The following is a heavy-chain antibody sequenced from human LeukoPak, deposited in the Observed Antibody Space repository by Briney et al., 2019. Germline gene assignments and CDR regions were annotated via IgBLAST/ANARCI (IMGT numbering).Heavy chain of an antibody. Sequence: PGGSLTLSCAASGFNFRTKWMSWVRQPPGKGLEWVANLNEDGSEKYYVDSLKGRFTITRDNAETSLYLHMNSLRAEDTAVYYCARGGAGYYFDSWGQGTLLTVSS. V-gene: IGHV3-7*01. CDR1: GFNFRTKW. D-gene: IGHD6-19*01. CDR2: LNEDGSEK. CDR3: ARGGAGYYFDS. J-gene: IGHJ4*02.